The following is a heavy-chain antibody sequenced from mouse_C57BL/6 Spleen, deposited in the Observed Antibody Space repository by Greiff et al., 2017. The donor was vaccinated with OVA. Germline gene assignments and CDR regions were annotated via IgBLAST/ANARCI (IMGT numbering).Heavy chain of an antibody. D-gene: IGHD2-3*01. CDR3: ATCYDGYPDY. J-gene: IGHJ2*01. CDR1: GFTFSSYA. V-gene: IGHV5-4*01. Sequence: EVHLVESGGGLVKPGGSLKLSCAASGFTFSSYAMSWVRQTPEKRLEWVATISDGGSYTYYPDNVKGRFTISRDNAKNNLYLQMSHLKSEDTAMYYCATCYDGYPDYWGQCTTLTVSS. CDR2: ISDGGSYT.